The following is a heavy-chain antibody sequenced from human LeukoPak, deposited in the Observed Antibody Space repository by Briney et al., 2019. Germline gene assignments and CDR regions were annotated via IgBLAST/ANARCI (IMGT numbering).Heavy chain of an antibody. Sequence: PGGSLRLPCVASGFTFSSYAMHWVRQAPGKGLEWVTVISYDGSNKYYADSVKGRFTISRDNSKNTLYLQMNSLRAEDTAVYYCAKGGPFGVLTPYYFDYWGQGTLVTVSS. J-gene: IGHJ4*02. CDR3: AKGGPFGVLTPYYFDY. CDR2: ISYDGSNK. D-gene: IGHD3-3*01. CDR1: GFTFSSYA. V-gene: IGHV3-30*04.